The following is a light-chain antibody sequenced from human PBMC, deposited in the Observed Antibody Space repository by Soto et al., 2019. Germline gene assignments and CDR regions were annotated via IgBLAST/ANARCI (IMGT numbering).Light chain of an antibody. J-gene: IGKJ3*01. Sequence: EIVLTQSPGTLSLSPGERATLSCRASQSVSSKYLAWYQQKPGQAPRVLIYGTSIRASGVPERFSGGGSGTEFTLTVSSLQPDDFATYYCQHRVFGPGTKVEIK. CDR1: QSVSSKY. CDR2: GTS. CDR3: QHRV. V-gene: IGKV3-20*01.